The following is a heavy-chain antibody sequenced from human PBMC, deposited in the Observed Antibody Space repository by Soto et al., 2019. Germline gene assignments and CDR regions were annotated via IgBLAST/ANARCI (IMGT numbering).Heavy chain of an antibody. J-gene: IGHJ4*02. V-gene: IGHV3-30*18. CDR1: GFTFSSYG. D-gene: IGHD3-10*01. CDR3: AKADGEIGDY. CDR2: ISYDGSNK. Sequence: QVQLVESGGGVVQPGRSLRLSCAASGFTFSSYGMHRVRQAPGKGLEWVAVISYDGSNKYYADSVKGRFTISRDNSKNTLYLQMNSLRAEDTAVYYCAKADGEIGDYWGQGTPVTVSS.